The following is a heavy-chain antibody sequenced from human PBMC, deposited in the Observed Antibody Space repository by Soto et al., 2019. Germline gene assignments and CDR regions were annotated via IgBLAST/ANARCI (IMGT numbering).Heavy chain of an antibody. CDR2: IYTSGST. CDR3: AREGIVATSEGLNK. J-gene: IGHJ4*02. CDR1: GGSISSYY. D-gene: IGHD5-12*01. V-gene: IGHV4-4*07. Sequence: QVQLQESGPGLVKPSETLSLTCTVSGGSISSYYWSWIRQPVGKGLEWIGRIYTSGSTNYNPSLKGRVTMSVDTSKNQFSLKLSSVTAADTAVYYCAREGIVATSEGLNKWGQGTLVTVSS.